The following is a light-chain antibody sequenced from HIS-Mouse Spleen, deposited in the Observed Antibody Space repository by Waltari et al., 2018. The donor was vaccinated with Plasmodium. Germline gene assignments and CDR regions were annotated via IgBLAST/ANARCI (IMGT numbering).Light chain of an antibody. J-gene: IGKJ3*01. CDR1: QDISNY. CDR3: QQYDNLPPLFT. CDR2: DAS. Sequence: DIQMTTSPSSLSASVGDRVTITCQASQDISNYLNWYQQKPGKAPKLLIYDASNLETGVPSRFSGSGSGTDFTFTISSLQPEDIATYYCQQYDNLPPLFTFGPGTKVDIK. V-gene: IGKV1-33*01.